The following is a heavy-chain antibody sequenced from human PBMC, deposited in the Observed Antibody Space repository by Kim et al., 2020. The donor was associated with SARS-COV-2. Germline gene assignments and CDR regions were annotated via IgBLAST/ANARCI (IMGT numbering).Heavy chain of an antibody. Sequence: DAVKGRFTISRDNSKNTLYLQMNSLRAEDTAVYYCAKESDYCTGGVCYNYWGQGTLVTVSS. CDR3: AKESDYCTGGVCYNY. D-gene: IGHD2-8*02. J-gene: IGHJ4*02. V-gene: IGHV3-33*06.